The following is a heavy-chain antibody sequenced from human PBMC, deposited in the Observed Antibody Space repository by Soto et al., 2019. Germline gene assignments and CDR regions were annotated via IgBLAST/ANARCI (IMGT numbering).Heavy chain of an antibody. CDR1: GGSISSGGYY. D-gene: IGHD3-10*01. J-gene: IGHJ6*02. Sequence: QVQLQESGPGLVKPSQTLSLTCTVSGGSISSGGYYWSWIRQHPGKGLEWIGYIYYSGSTYYNPSLKSQFTISVATSKNQFSRKLSSVTAADTAVYYCERELRFGEDYYGMDVWGQGPTVTVSS. CDR2: IYYSGST. V-gene: IGHV4-31*01. CDR3: ERELRFGEDYYGMDV.